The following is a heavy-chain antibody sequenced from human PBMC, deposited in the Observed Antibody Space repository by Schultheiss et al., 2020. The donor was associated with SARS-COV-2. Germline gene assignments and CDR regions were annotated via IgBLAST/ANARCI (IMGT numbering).Heavy chain of an antibody. CDR1: GYSFTTYY. CDR2: IYPGDSGT. CDR3: ATLLAPATYSFAI. Sequence: GGSLRLSCQGSGYSFTTYYIGWVRQMPGKGLEWMGIIYPGDSGTTYSPSLQGQVTISADKSISTAYLQWSSLKASDTAMYYCATLLAPATYSFAIWGQGTLVTVSS. D-gene: IGHD2-21*01. V-gene: IGHV5-51*01. J-gene: IGHJ4*02.